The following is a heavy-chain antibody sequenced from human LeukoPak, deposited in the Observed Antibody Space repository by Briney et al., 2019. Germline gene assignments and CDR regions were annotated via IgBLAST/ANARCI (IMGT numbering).Heavy chain of an antibody. D-gene: IGHD5-18*01. Sequence: SETLSLTCAVSGYSISSGYYWGWIRPPPGKGLEWIGTIYHNGNTYYNPSLKGRVTISVDTSKNQFSLKLSSVTAADTAVYYCARVRYNYGDSDYWGQGTLVTVSS. J-gene: IGHJ4*02. V-gene: IGHV4-38-2*01. CDR2: IYHNGNT. CDR1: GYSISSGYY. CDR3: ARVRYNYGDSDY.